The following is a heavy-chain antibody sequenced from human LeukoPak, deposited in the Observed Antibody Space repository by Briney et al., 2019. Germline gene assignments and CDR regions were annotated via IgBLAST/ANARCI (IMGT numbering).Heavy chain of an antibody. CDR2: ISYSGST. V-gene: IGHV4-31*03. J-gene: IGHJ4*02. D-gene: IGHD2-2*02. Sequence: SETLSLTCTVSGGSISSGAYYWSWIRQHPGKGLEWIGYISYSGSTYYNSPLKSRVTISVDTSKNQFSLKLRSVTAADTAVYYCAREYTNTPGRFDYWGQGTLVTVSS. CDR3: AREYTNTPGRFDY. CDR1: GGSISSGAYY.